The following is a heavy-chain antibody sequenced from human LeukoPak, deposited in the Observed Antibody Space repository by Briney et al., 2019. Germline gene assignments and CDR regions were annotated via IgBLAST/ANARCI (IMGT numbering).Heavy chain of an antibody. J-gene: IGHJ6*02. CDR1: GYTFTSYD. V-gene: IGHV1-8*01. D-gene: IGHD4/OR15-4a*01. CDR2: MNPNSGNT. CDR3: ARRAALTNYYYGMDA. Sequence: ASVKVSCKASGYTFTSYDINWVRQATGQGLEWMGWMNPNSGNTGYAQKFQGRVTMTRNTSISTAYMELSSLRSEDTAVYYCARRAALTNYYYGMDAWGQGTTVTVSS.